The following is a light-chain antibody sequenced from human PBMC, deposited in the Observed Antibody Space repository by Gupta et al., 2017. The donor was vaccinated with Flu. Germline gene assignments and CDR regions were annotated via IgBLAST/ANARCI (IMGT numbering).Light chain of an antibody. Sequence: QPALTQPASVPGSPGQSTAIPCTGTSSDVGGCDCVSWYHQHPGEAPKLMLYEVSKRPSVVSNRFSGSKSGNTASLTISGLQAEDEADYYCSSYTTANTWVFGGGTKVTVL. CDR3: SSYTTANTWV. J-gene: IGLJ3*02. V-gene: IGLV2-14*01. CDR2: EVS. CDR1: SSDVGGCDC.